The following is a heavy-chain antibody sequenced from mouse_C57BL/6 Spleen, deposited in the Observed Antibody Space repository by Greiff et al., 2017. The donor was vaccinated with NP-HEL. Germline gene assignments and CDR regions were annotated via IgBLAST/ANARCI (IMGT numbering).Heavy chain of an antibody. CDR2: ISSGGSYT. V-gene: IGHV5-6*01. CDR1: GFTFSSYG. CDR3: SSLTVTSDY. Sequence: EVHLVESGGDLVKPGGSLKLSCAASGFTFSSYGMSWVRQTPDKRLEWVATISSGGSYTYYPDSVKGRFTISRDNAKNTLYLQMSSLKSEDTAMYCCSSLTVTSDYWGHGPTLTVSS. D-gene: IGHD4-1*01. J-gene: IGHJ2*01.